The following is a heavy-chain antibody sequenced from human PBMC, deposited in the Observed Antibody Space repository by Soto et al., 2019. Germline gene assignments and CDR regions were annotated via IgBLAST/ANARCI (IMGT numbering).Heavy chain of an antibody. Sequence: QVQLVQSGAEVKKPGSSVTVSCQASGGTFSSYAISWVRQAPGQGLEWMGGIIPIFGTANYAQKFQGRVTITADESTSTAYMELSSLRSEDTAVYYCARHGRSVYYFDYWGQGTLVTVSS. CDR2: IIPIFGTA. CDR1: GGTFSSYA. V-gene: IGHV1-69*01. CDR3: ARHGRSVYYFDY. J-gene: IGHJ4*02.